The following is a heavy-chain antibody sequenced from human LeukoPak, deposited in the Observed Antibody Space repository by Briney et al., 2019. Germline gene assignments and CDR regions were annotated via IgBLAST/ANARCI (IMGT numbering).Heavy chain of an antibody. CDR1: GGSISSGGYY. Sequence: KASETLSLTCTVSGGSISSGGYYWSWIRQHPGKGLEWIGYIYYSGSTYYNPSLKSRVTISEDTSKNQFSLKLSSVTAADTAVYYCARVVVTTFNFDYWGQGTLVTVSS. CDR2: IYYSGST. J-gene: IGHJ4*02. CDR3: ARVVVTTFNFDY. D-gene: IGHD3-22*01. V-gene: IGHV4-31*03.